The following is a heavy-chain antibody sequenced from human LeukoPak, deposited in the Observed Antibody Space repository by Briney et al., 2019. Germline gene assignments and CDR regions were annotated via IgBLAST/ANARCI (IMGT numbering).Heavy chain of an antibody. CDR3: ARDIVVVPAASTGRNWFDP. D-gene: IGHD2-2*01. Sequence: PSETLSLTCTVSGGSISSSSYYWGWIRQPPGKGLEWIGSIYYSGSTYYNPSLKSRVTISVDTSKNQFSLKLSSVTAADTAVYYCARDIVVVPAASTGRNWFDPWGQGTLVTVSS. V-gene: IGHV4-39*07. CDR2: IYYSGST. J-gene: IGHJ5*02. CDR1: GGSISSSSYY.